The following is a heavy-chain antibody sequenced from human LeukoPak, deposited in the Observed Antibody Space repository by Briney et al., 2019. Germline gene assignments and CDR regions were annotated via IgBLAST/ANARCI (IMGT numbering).Heavy chain of an antibody. CDR2: ISAYNGNT. J-gene: IGHJ5*02. Sequence: GSVKVSCKASGYTFTSYGISCVRQAPGQGLEWMGLISAYNGNTNYAQKLQGRVTMTTDTSTSTAYIELRSLRSDDTAVYYCARDRGVKWFDPWGQGTLVTVSS. CDR3: ARDRGVKWFDP. CDR1: GYTFTSYG. V-gene: IGHV1-18*01. D-gene: IGHD3-10*01.